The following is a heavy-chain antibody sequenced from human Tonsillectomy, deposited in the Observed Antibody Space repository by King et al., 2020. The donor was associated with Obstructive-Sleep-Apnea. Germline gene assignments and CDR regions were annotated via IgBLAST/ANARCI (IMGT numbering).Heavy chain of an antibody. J-gene: IGHJ4*02. Sequence: VQLVESGGGVVQPGRSLRLSCAASGFTFSSYAMHWVRQAPGNGLEWVAVISYDGSNKFYADSVKGRFTISRDNSKNTLYLQMNSLRAEDTAVYYCARENYGNFYFDYWGQGSLVTVSS. CDR1: GFTFSSYA. D-gene: IGHD4-11*01. CDR3: ARENYGNFYFDY. CDR2: ISYDGSNK. V-gene: IGHV3-30-3*01.